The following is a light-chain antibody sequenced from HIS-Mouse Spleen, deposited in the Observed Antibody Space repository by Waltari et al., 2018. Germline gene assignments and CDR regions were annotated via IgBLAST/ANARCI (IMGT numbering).Light chain of an antibody. CDR1: SGHSSYA. CDR2: LSSDGSH. J-gene: IGLJ2*01. V-gene: IGLV4-69*01. Sequence: QLVLTQSPSASASLGASVKLTCTLSSGHSSYAIAWHQQQPEKGPRYLLKLSSDGSHSKGDRIPDRFSGSSSGAERYLTISSRQSEDEADYYCQTWGTGIQVFGGGTKLTVL. CDR3: QTWGTGIQV.